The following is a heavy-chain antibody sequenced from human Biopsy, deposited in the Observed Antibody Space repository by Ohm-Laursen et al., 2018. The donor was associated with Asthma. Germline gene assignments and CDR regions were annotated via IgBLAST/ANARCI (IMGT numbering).Heavy chain of an antibody. CDR3: ARGPEYVRSSGAIDY. CDR1: GGTFSSNS. CDR2: IIPIFGPT. D-gene: IGHD2-2*01. Sequence: ASVKVSCKASGGTFSSNSINWVRQAPGQGLEWMGRIIPIFGPTNYAQKFQGRVTISADDSTSTAYMELSSLSSEDTALYYCARGPEYVRSSGAIDYWGQGTLVTVSS. J-gene: IGHJ4*02. V-gene: IGHV1-69*13.